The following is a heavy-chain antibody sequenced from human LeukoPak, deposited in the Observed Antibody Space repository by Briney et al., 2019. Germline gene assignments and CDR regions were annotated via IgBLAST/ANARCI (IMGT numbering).Heavy chain of an antibody. CDR3: ACKPYSYGYDY. CDR2: ISWNSGST. D-gene: IGHD5-18*01. Sequence: GGSLRLSCTGPGFSFDDYAMHWVRQVPGKGLEWVSGISWNSGSTGYAASVKGRFTISRDNAKNSLYLQMNSLRAEDTAVYYCACKPYSYGYDYWGRGTLVTVSS. V-gene: IGHV3-9*01. J-gene: IGHJ4*02. CDR1: GFSFDDYA.